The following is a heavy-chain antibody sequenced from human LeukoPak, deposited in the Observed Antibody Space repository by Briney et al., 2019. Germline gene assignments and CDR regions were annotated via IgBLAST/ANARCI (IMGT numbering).Heavy chain of an antibody. V-gene: IGHV3-48*04. J-gene: IGHJ6*02. CDR2: ISSSSRTI. Sequence: PGGSLRLSCAASGFAFSSFSMNWVRQAPGKGLEWVSYISSSSRTIYYADSVKGRFTISRDNAKNSLYLQMNSLRVEDTAVYYCARDPEVVARNYYGMDVWGQGTTVTVSS. CDR1: GFAFSSFS. CDR3: ARDPEVVARNYYGMDV. D-gene: IGHD2-15*01.